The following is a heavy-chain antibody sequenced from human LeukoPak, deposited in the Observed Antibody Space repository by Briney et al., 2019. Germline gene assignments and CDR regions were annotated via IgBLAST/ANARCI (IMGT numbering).Heavy chain of an antibody. V-gene: IGHV3-13*01. CDR1: GFSFSIYD. D-gene: IGHD2-8*01. Sequence: GGSLRLSCAASGFSFSIYDTHWVRHPTGKGLEWVSAIGTTDNTYYIDSVKGRFTISRENAKNSLYLQMNSLRAEDTAIYYCARVPTNSWYNWFDPWGQGTLVTVSS. J-gene: IGHJ5*02. CDR2: IGTTDNT. CDR3: ARVPTNSWYNWFDP.